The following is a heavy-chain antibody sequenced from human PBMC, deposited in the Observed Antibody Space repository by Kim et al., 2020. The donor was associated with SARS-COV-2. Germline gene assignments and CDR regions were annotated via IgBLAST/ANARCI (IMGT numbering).Heavy chain of an antibody. D-gene: IGHD3-22*01. V-gene: IGHV4-39*01. CDR1: GGSISSSSYY. J-gene: IGHJ4*02. CDR3: ARFSLGGGYALYFDY. Sequence: SETLSLTCTVSGGSISSSSYYWGWIRQPPGKGLEWIGSIYYSGSTYYNPSLKSRVTISVDTSKNQFSLKLSPVTAADTAVYYCARFSLGGGYALYFDYWGQGTLVTVSS. CDR2: IYYSGST.